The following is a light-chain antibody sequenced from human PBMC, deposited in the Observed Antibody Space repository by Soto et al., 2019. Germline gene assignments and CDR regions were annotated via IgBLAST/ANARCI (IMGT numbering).Light chain of an antibody. J-gene: IGKJ5*01. CDR3: QQYNIWPPIT. CDR2: GAY. CDR1: QSVSSN. Sequence: EIVMTQSQDTLSVSPWERATISCIASQSVSSNLAWYQQKPGQAPRLLIYGAYTRAAGVPARFSGSGSGTEFTLTITSLQSEDIALYYCQQYNIWPPITFGQGTRLEI. V-gene: IGKV3-15*01.